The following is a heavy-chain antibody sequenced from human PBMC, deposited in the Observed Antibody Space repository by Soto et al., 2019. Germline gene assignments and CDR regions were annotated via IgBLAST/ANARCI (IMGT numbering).Heavy chain of an antibody. Sequence: EVQLVESGGGLVQPGGSLRLSCAASGFTFSHYWMHWVRQAPGKGLVWVSRINSGGSGTTYADSVKGRFTISRDNAKNTLYLQMNSLRAEDTAVYFCARDSSGTGYSVQFDYWGQGTLVTVSS. J-gene: IGHJ4*02. V-gene: IGHV3-74*01. CDR3: ARDSSGTGYSVQFDY. CDR1: GFTFSHYW. CDR2: INSGGSGT. D-gene: IGHD3-9*01.